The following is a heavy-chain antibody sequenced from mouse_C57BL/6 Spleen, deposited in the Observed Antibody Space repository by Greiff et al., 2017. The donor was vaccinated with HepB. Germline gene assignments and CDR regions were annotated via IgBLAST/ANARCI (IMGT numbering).Heavy chain of an antibody. D-gene: IGHD5-5*01. V-gene: IGHV5-16*01. CDR1: GFTFSDYY. J-gene: IGHJ2*01. CDR2: INYDGSST. CDR3: ARGRTTHYYFDY. Sequence: EVQRVESEGGLVQPGSSMKLSCTASGFTFSDYYMAWVRQVPEKGLEWVANINYDGSSTYYLDSLKSRFIISRDNAKNILYLQMSSLKSEDTATYYCARGRTTHYYFDYWGQGTTLTVSS.